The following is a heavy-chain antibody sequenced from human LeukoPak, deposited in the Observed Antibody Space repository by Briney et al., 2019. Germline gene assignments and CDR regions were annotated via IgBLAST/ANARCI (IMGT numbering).Heavy chain of an antibody. CDR1: GGSFTGYY. V-gene: IGHV4-34*01. CDR2: INHSGST. CDR3: ARSGGSSVTDAFDI. J-gene: IGHJ3*02. Sequence: SSETPSLTCAVYGGSFTGYYWSWIRQPPGKGLEWIGEINHSGSTNYNPSLKSRVTLSVDTSKNQFSLKLSSVTAADTAVYYCARSGGSSVTDAFDIWGQGTMVTVSS. D-gene: IGHD2-2*01.